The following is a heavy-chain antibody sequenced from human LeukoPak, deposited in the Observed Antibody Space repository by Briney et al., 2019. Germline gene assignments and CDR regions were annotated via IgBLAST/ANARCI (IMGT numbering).Heavy chain of an antibody. D-gene: IGHD4-17*01. CDR3: ARTPRYGDYEFDY. CDR2: INHSGST. V-gene: IGHV4-34*01. Sequence: PSETLSLTCAVYGGSFSGYYWSWIRQPPGKGLEWIGEINHSGSTNYNPSLKSRVTISVDTSKNQFSLKLSSVTAADTAVYYCARTPRYGDYEFDYWGQGTLVTVSS. J-gene: IGHJ4*02. CDR1: GGSFSGYY.